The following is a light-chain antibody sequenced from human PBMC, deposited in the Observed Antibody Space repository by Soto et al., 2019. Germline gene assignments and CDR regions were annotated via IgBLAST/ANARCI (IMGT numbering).Light chain of an antibody. Sequence: EIVLTQSPVTLALSPGERATLSCRASQSVSSSYLAWYQQKPGQAPRILIYGASSRATGIPDRFSGSGSGTDFSLTISRLEPEDFAVYYCQQYDSSPITVGKGTRLEIK. CDR1: QSVSSSY. CDR3: QQYDSSPIT. J-gene: IGKJ5*01. CDR2: GAS. V-gene: IGKV3-20*01.